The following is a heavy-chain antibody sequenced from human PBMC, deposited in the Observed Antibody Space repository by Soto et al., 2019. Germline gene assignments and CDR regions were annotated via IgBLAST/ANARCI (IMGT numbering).Heavy chain of an antibody. CDR2: ISGSGGST. D-gene: IGHD3-22*01. CDR3: AKGVAYYYDSSGLDY. V-gene: IGHV3-23*01. CDR1: GFTFSSYA. Sequence: GGSLRLSCAASGFTFSSYAMSWVRQAPGKGLEWVSAISGSGGSTYYADSVKGRFTISRDNSKNTLYLQMNSLRAEDTAVYFCAKGVAYYYDSSGLDYWGQGTLVNVSS. J-gene: IGHJ4*02.